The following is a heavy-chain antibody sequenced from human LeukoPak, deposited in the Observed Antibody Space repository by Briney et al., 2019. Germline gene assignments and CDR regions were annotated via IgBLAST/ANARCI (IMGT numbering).Heavy chain of an antibody. CDR2: IYYSGST. J-gene: IGHJ5*02. CDR3: ARLEAAAGYNWFDP. D-gene: IGHD6-13*01. Sequence: SETLSLTCTVSGGSINSYYWSWIRQPPGKGLEWIGYIYYSGSTNYNPSLKSRVTISVDTSKNQFSLKLSSVTAADTAVYYCARLEAAAGYNWFDPWGQGTLVTVSS. V-gene: IGHV4-59*08. CDR1: GGSINSYY.